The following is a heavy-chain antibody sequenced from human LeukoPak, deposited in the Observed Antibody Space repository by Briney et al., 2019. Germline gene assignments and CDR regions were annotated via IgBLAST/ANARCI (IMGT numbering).Heavy chain of an antibody. V-gene: IGHV3-11*01. Sequence: GGSLRLSCAASGFAYSDYYMSWIRQAPGKGLEWVSYISNTGNTIYYADSVKGRFTISRDNAKNLLYLQMNSLRAEDTAVYYCARDRLILEWLFKLHYWGQGTLVTVSS. D-gene: IGHD3-3*01. CDR2: ISNTGNTI. J-gene: IGHJ4*02. CDR3: ARDRLILEWLFKLHY. CDR1: GFAYSDYY.